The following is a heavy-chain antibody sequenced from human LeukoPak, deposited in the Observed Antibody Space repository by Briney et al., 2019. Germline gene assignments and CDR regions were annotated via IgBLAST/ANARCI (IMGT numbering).Heavy chain of an antibody. CDR2: TYYRSKWYN. D-gene: IGHD1-14*01. J-gene: IGHJ1*01. CDR1: GDSVSSNSAA. CDR3: ARSSPSTGPTDFQH. V-gene: IGHV6-1*01. Sequence: SQTLSLTCAISGDSVSSNSAAWNWIRQSPSRGLEWLGRTYYRSKWYNDYAVSAKSRITINPDTSKNQFSLQLNSVTPEDTAVYYCARSSPSTGPTDFQHWGQGTLVTVSS.